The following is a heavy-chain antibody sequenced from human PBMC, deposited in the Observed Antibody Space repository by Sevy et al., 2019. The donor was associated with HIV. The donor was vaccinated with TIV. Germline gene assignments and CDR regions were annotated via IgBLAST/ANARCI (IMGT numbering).Heavy chain of an antibody. D-gene: IGHD4-17*01. V-gene: IGHV4-59*01. CDR3: ARAPTGNYYHYGMDV. CDR1: GGSISSYY. J-gene: IGHJ6*02. Sequence: SETLSLTCTVSGGSISSYYWSWIRQPPGKGLEWIGYIYYSGSTNYNPSLKSRVTISVDTSKNQFSLKLSSVTAADTAVYYCARAPTGNYYHYGMDVWGQGTTVTVSS. CDR2: IYYSGST.